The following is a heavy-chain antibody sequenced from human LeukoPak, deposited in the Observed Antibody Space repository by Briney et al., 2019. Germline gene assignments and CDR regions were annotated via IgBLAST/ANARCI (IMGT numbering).Heavy chain of an antibody. V-gene: IGHV4-31*03. Sequence: KPSQTLSLTCTVSGGSISSGGYYWSWIRQHPGKGLEWIGHISYSGSTYYNPSLKSRVTISVDTSKNQLSLKLSSVTAADTAVYYCARGNRREYDYVWGSYRPYFDYWGQGTLVTVSS. CDR3: ARGNRREYDYVWGSYRPYFDY. D-gene: IGHD3-16*02. CDR2: ISYSGST. CDR1: GGSISSGGYY. J-gene: IGHJ4*02.